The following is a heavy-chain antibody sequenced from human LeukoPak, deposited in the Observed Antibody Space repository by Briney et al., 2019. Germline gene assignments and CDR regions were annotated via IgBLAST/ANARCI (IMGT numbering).Heavy chain of an antibody. CDR3: ARQNPRTNIVGAVPRYWFDP. V-gene: IGHV4-34*01. Sequence: SESLSLTCAVYGGSFSGYYWSWIRQPPGKGLEWIGEINHSGSTNYNPSLKSRVTISVDTSKNQLSLKLSSVTAADTAVYYCARQNPRTNIVGAVPRYWFDPWGQGTLVTVSS. CDR1: GGSFSGYY. CDR2: INHSGST. D-gene: IGHD1-26*01. J-gene: IGHJ5*02.